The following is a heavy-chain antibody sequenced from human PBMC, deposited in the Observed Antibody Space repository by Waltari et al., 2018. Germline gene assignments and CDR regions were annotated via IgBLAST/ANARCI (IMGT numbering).Heavy chain of an antibody. D-gene: IGHD3-22*01. CDR1: GFTLSDYW. CDR2: IKKDGGEE. Sequence: EVQLVESGGGLVQPGGSLRLSCAATGFTLSDYWMSWVRRGQGEGPEVLGNIKKDGGEEYYVDSVRCRFTISRDNAKNSLYLQMNSLRPEDTAVYYCARDQWFGFDIWGQGTMVTVSS. J-gene: IGHJ3*02. V-gene: IGHV3-7*01. CDR3: ARDQWFGFDI.